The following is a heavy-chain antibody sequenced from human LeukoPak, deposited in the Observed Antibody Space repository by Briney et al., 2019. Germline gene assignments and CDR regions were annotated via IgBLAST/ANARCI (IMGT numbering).Heavy chain of an antibody. CDR3: AKVGGYSGYDFAFDI. CDR1: GFTFSSYG. CDR2: ISYDGSNK. Sequence: GGSLRLSCAASGFTFSSYGMHWVRQAPGKGLEWVAVISYDGSNKYYADSVKGRFTISRDNSKNTLYLQMNSLRAEDTAVYYCAKVGGYSGYDFAFDIWGQGTMVTVSS. J-gene: IGHJ3*02. V-gene: IGHV3-30*18. D-gene: IGHD5-12*01.